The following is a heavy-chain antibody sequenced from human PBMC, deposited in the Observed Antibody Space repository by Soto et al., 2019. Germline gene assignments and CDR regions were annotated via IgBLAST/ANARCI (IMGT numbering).Heavy chain of an antibody. D-gene: IGHD3-22*01. CDR2: IYYSGST. CDR3: ARDIKGMYYYDSSGYYSWFDP. J-gene: IGHJ5*02. Sequence: SETLSLTCTVSGGSISSYYWSWIRQPPGKGLEWIGYIYYSGSTNYNPSLKSRVTISVDTSKNQFSLKLSSVTAADTAVYYCARDIKGMYYYDSSGYYSWFDPWGQGTLVTVSS. V-gene: IGHV4-59*01. CDR1: GGSISSYY.